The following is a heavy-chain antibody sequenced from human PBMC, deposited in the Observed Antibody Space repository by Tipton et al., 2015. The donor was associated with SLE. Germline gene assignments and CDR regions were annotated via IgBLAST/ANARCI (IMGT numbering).Heavy chain of an antibody. D-gene: IGHD1-26*01. J-gene: IGHJ4*02. V-gene: IGHV4-4*09. CDR3: ARLGTSPGHY. Sequence: LRLSCTVSGGSLSPFYWSWVRQPPGKGLEWIGYVDSSGDTYYLSSLKSRLTISVDRSKNQFSLTLNSVTAADTAVYYCARLGTSPGHYWGQGTLVTVSS. CDR2: VDSSGDT. CDR1: GGSLSPFY.